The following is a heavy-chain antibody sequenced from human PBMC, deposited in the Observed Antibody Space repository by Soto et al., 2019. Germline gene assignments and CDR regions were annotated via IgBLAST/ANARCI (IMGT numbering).Heavy chain of an antibody. CDR3: AKDQYIVVTTNWFDP. Sequence: GGSLRLSCVASGFTFKGAWMNWVRQAPGKGLEWVSVIYSGGSTYYADSVKGRFTISRVNSKNTLYLQMNSLRAEDTAVYYCAKDQYIVVTTNWFDPWGQGTLVTVSS. CDR2: IYSGGST. V-gene: IGHV3-53*01. J-gene: IGHJ5*02. D-gene: IGHD2-21*02. CDR1: GFTFKGAW.